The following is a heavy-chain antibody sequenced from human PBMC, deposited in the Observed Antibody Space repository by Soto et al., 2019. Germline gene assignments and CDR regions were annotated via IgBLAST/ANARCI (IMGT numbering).Heavy chain of an antibody. D-gene: IGHD3-9*01. J-gene: IGHJ4*02. CDR1: GYTFTSYG. V-gene: IGHV1-18*01. Sequence: QVQLVQSGAEVKKPGASVKVSCKASGYTFTSYGISWVRQAPGQGLEWMGWISAYNGNTNYAQKLQGRVTMTTDTSPSTAYMELRSLRSDDTAVYYCGRAPIILTGYHQRYYYFDYWGQGTLVTVSS. CDR3: GRAPIILTGYHQRYYYFDY. CDR2: ISAYNGNT.